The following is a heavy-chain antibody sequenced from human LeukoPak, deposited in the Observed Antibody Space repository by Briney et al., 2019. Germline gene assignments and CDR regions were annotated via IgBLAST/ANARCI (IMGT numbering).Heavy chain of an antibody. J-gene: IGHJ4*02. CDR2: IYYSGST. CDR1: GGSISSSSYH. CDR3: ARTRLVDPFDY. V-gene: IGHV4-39*01. D-gene: IGHD6-19*01. Sequence: SETLSLTCTVSGGSISSSSYHWGWIRQPPGKGLEWIGSIYYSGSTYYNPSLKSRVTISVDTSKNQFSLKLSSVTAADTAVYYCARTRLVDPFDYWGQGTLVTVSS.